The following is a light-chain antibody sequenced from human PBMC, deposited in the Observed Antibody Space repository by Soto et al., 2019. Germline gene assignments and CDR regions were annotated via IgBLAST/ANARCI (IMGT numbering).Light chain of an antibody. V-gene: IGKV1-5*03. CDR3: QQYNSYPRT. J-gene: IGKJ1*01. Sequence: DIQMTQSPSTLSASVGDRVTITCRASQSISSWLAWYQQKPGKAPKLLIYKASSLESGVPSRFSGSASGTEFTLTISSLQPDDFATYYCQQYNSYPRTSGHGTKVEIK. CDR2: KAS. CDR1: QSISSW.